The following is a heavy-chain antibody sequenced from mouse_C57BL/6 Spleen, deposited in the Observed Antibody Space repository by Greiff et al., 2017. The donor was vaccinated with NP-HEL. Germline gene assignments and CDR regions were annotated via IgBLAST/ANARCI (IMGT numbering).Heavy chain of an antibody. CDR1: GYAFSSYW. CDR2: IYPGDGAT. Sequence: VQLQQSGAELVKPGASVKISCKASGYAFSSYWMNWVKQRPGKGLEWIGQIYPGDGATNYNGKFKGKATLTADKSSSTAYMQLSSLTSEDSAVYFCARSGYYGSSYSYWYFDVWGTGTTVTVSS. D-gene: IGHD1-1*01. J-gene: IGHJ1*03. CDR3: ARSGYYGSSYSYWYFDV. V-gene: IGHV1-80*01.